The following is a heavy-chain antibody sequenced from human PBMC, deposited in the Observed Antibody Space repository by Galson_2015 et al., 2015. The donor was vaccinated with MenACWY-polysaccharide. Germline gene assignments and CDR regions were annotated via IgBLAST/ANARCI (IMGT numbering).Heavy chain of an antibody. D-gene: IGHD6-6*01. CDR1: GFTFSSSW. CDR2: IISDGSST. V-gene: IGHV3-74*01. Sequence: SLRLSCAASGFTFSSSWMHWVRQAPGKGLVWVSRIISDGSSTSYADSVRGRFTISRDNAKNMLHLQMNGLRGEDTAVYYCTMGSQYSANYGGDWGQGTLVTVSS. CDR3: TMGSQYSANYGGD. J-gene: IGHJ4*02.